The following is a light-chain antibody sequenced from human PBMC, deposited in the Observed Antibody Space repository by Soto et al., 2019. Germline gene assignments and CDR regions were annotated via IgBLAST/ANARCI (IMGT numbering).Light chain of an antibody. V-gene: IGKV3-11*01. J-gene: IGKJ1*01. Sequence: EIVLTQSPATLSLSPGERATLSCRASQSVSSYLAWYQQKPGQAPRLLIYDASNRATGIPARFSASGSGTDFTLTISSLEPEDFAVYYCQQRSNWPPTFSQGTKVEIK. CDR1: QSVSSY. CDR3: QQRSNWPPT. CDR2: DAS.